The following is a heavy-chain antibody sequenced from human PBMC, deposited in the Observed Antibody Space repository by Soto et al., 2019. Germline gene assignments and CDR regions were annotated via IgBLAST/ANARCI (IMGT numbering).Heavy chain of an antibody. CDR1: GYTFTSYD. CDR3: ARVRSKYSSSSFWFDP. J-gene: IGHJ5*02. Sequence: QVQLVQSGAEVKKPGASVKVSCKASGYTFTSYDINWVRQATGQGLEWMGWMNPNSGNTGYAQKFRGRVTMTRNTSISTAYMELSSLRSEDTAVYYCARVRSKYSSSSFWFDPWGQGTLVTVSS. CDR2: MNPNSGNT. V-gene: IGHV1-8*01. D-gene: IGHD6-6*01.